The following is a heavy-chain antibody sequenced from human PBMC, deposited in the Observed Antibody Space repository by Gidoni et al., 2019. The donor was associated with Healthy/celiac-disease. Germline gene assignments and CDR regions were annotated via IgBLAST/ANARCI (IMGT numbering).Heavy chain of an antibody. CDR3: AVDTAMAGAFDI. D-gene: IGHD5-18*01. V-gene: IGHV4-61*02. J-gene: IGHJ3*02. CDR2: IYTSGST. CDR1: GGSISSGSYS. Sequence: QVQLQESGPGLVKPSQTLSLTCPVPGGSISSGSYSWSWIRQPAGKGLEWIGRIYTSGSTNYNPSLKSRVTISVDTSKNQFSLKLSSVTAADTAVYYCAVDTAMAGAFDIWGQGTMVTVSS.